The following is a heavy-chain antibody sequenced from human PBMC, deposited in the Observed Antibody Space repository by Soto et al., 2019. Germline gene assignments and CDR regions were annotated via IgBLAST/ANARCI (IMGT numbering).Heavy chain of an antibody. Sequence: GESLKISCKGSGYSFTSYWISWVRQMPGKGLEWMGRIDPSDSYTNYSPSFQGHVTISADKSISTAYLQWSSLKASDTAMYYCARQGITMARGVNSDMDVWGQGTTVTVSS. CDR2: IDPSDSYT. V-gene: IGHV5-10-1*01. CDR3: ARQGITMARGVNSDMDV. CDR1: GYSFTSYW. D-gene: IGHD3-10*01. J-gene: IGHJ6*02.